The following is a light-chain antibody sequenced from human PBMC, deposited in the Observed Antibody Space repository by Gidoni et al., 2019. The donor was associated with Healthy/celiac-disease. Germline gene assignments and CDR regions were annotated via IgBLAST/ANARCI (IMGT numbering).Light chain of an antibody. V-gene: IGKV1-9*01. CDR1: QGISSY. CDR2: AAS. J-gene: IGKJ3*01. CDR3: QQLNSYPIFT. Sequence: IQLTQSPSSLSASVGDRFTITCRASQGISSYFAWYQQKPGKAPKLLIYAASTLQSGVPSRFSGSGSGTDFTLTISSLQPEDFATYYCQQLNSYPIFTFGPGTKVDIK.